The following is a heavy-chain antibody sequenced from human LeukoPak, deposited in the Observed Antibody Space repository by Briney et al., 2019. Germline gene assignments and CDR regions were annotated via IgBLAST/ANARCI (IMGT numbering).Heavy chain of an antibody. Sequence: SQTLSLTCTVSGGSISSGSYYWSWIRQPAGKGLEWIGRIYTSGSTNYNPSLKSRVTISVDTSKNQFSLKLSSVTAADTAVYYCARLPTVTFFDYWGQGTLVTVSS. V-gene: IGHV4-61*02. CDR3: ARLPTVTFFDY. CDR1: GGSISSGSYY. CDR2: IYTSGST. J-gene: IGHJ4*02. D-gene: IGHD4-17*01.